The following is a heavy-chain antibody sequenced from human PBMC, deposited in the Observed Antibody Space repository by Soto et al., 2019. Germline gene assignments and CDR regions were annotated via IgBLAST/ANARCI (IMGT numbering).Heavy chain of an antibody. CDR3: STRAYDTNGYYRFDP. Sequence: SETLSLTCAVYGGSFSGHSWTWIRQSPGKGLEWIGDINHSGGVNYSPSLKSRVTISLDTSKNQFSLTLSAVTAADTAMYYCSTRAYDTNGYYRFDPWGQGTLVT. D-gene: IGHD3-22*01. J-gene: IGHJ5*01. V-gene: IGHV4-34*01. CDR2: INHSGGV. CDR1: GGSFSGHS.